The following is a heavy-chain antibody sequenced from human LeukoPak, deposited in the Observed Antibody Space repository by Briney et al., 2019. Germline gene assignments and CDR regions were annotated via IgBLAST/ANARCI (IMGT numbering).Heavy chain of an antibody. CDR1: GFTFSSNG. CDR3: ARISGWSQFDY. Sequence: PGGSLRLSCAASGFTFSSNGMNWVRQAPGKGLEWVAIIWYDGSKEYYVDSVKGRFTISRDNSKNMLYLEMNSLRAEDTAVYYCARISGWSQFDYRGQGSLVTVSS. CDR2: IWYDGSKE. J-gene: IGHJ4*02. D-gene: IGHD6-19*01. V-gene: IGHV3-33*01.